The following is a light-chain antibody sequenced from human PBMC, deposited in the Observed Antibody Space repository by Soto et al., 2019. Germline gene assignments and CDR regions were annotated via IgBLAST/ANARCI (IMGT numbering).Light chain of an antibody. Sequence: DIQMTQSPSTQSASVGDRVIITCRASQSISSWLAWYQQKPGKAPNLLIYKASSLESGVPSRFSGSGSGTESTLTISSLQPDDFATYYCQQYNSSPYTFGQGTKLEIK. J-gene: IGKJ2*01. CDR2: KAS. V-gene: IGKV1-5*03. CDR1: QSISSW. CDR3: QQYNSSPYT.